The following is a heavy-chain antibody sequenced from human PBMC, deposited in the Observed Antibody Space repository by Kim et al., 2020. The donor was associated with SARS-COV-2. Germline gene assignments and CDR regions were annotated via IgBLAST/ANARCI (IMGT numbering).Heavy chain of an antibody. CDR3: ARDSSGYYQITYYFDY. CDR2: ISYDGSNK. CDR1: GFTFSSYG. J-gene: IGHJ4*01. Sequence: GGSLRLSCAASGFTFSSYGMHWVRQAPGKGLEWVAVISYDGSNKYYADSVKGRFTISRDNSKNTLYLQMNSLRAEDTAVYYCARDSSGYYQITYYFDYWG. V-gene: IGHV3-30*03. D-gene: IGHD3-22*01.